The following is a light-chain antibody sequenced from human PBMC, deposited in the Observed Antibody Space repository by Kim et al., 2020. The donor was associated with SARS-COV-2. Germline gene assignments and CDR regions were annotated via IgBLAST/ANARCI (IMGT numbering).Light chain of an antibody. J-gene: IGLJ2*01. V-gene: IGLV1-47*01. CDR3: AAWDDSLSGHVV. CDR2: RND. Sequence: ELTQPPSASGTPGQRVTISCSGSSSNIGSTYVDWYQQLPGTAPKLLIYRNDQRPSGVPDRFSGSKSGTSASLAISGLRSEDEADYFCAAWDDSLSGHVVFGGGTKLTVL. CDR1: SSNIGSTY.